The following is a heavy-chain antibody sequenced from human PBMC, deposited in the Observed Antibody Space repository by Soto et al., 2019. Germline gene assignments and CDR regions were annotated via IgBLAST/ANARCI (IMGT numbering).Heavy chain of an antibody. CDR2: ISSGGSTI. J-gene: IGHJ4*02. D-gene: IGHD3-10*01. V-gene: IGHV3-11*01. CDR1: GFTFSDYY. Sequence: QVQLVESGGGLVKPGGSLRLSCAASGFTFSDYYMSWIRQAPGKGLECVSHISSGGSTIYYADSVKGRFTISRDNAKNSLSLQMNSLRAEDTAVYYCARDYYGSGSYSHFDYWGQGTLVTVSS. CDR3: ARDYYGSGSYSHFDY.